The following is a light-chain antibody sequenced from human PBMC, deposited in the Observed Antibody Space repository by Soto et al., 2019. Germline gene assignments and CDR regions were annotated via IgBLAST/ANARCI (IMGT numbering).Light chain of an antibody. Sequence: DIQMTQSPSSLSASVGDRVTITCQASQDISNYLNWYQQKPWKAPKLLIYDASNLATGVPSRFSGSGSGTDFTFTISSLQPEDIATYYCQQYDNLSLFPFGPGTKVDIK. CDR2: DAS. V-gene: IGKV1-33*01. CDR3: QQYDNLSLFP. J-gene: IGKJ3*01. CDR1: QDISNY.